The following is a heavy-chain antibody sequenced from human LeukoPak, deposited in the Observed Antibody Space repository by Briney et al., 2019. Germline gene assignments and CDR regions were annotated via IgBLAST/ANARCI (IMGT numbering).Heavy chain of an antibody. J-gene: IGHJ6*03. Sequence: GGSLRLSCAASGFTFSSYWMSWVRQAPGKGLEWVANIKQDGSEKYYVDSVKGRFTISRDNAKNSLYLQMNSLRAEDTAVYYCARGTTGGDYVGWDYYYYYYMDVWGKGTTVTVSS. CDR2: IKQDGSEK. V-gene: IGHV3-7*01. D-gene: IGHD4-17*01. CDR1: GFTFSSYW. CDR3: ARGTTGGDYVGWDYYYYYYMDV.